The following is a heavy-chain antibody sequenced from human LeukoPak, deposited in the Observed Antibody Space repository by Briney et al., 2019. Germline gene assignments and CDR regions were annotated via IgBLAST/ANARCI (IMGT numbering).Heavy chain of an antibody. CDR2: ISSTSAYI. Sequence: KPGGSLRLSCAASEFALRSYSVTWVRQAPGKGLEWVSSISSTSAYIYYAESVKGRFSISRDNVDNVVHLQMSSLRNEDTAFYYCARVAVAGPTGWFDSWGQGTLVTVSS. CDR1: EFALRSYS. D-gene: IGHD6-19*01. J-gene: IGHJ5*01. V-gene: IGHV3-21*04. CDR3: ARVAVAGPTGWFDS.